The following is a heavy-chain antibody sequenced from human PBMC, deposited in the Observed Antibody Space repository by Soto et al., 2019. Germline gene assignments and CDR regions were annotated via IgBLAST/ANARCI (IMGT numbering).Heavy chain of an antibody. V-gene: IGHV1-46*01. CDR3: ASGPLYYDILTGYPGAFAI. CDR1: GYTLTSYY. D-gene: IGHD3-9*01. Sequence: VASVKVSCKASGYTLTSYYMHWVRQAPGQGLEWMGIINPSGGSTSYAQKFQGRVTMTRDTSTSTVYMELSSLRSEDTAVYYCASGPLYYDILTGYPGAFAIWGQGTMVTVSS. CDR2: INPSGGST. J-gene: IGHJ3*02.